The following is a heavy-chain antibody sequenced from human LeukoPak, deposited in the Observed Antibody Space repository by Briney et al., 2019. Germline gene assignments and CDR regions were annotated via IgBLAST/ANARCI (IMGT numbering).Heavy chain of an antibody. J-gene: IGHJ6*04. CDR3: ARAVNSAELLWFGELMGYYYYYGMVV. D-gene: IGHD3-10*01. CDR1: RFTFSSFS. Sequence: AGSLTLSCAASRFTFSSFSMKWVRPAPGKGLEWVSSTSSSSTYNYYADSVKGRFTISRDNAKNQMHLQMNSLRAEDTHGYDCARAVNSAELLWFGELMGYYYYYGMVVWGKGGTVSVSS. V-gene: IGHV3-21*01. CDR2: TSSSSTYN.